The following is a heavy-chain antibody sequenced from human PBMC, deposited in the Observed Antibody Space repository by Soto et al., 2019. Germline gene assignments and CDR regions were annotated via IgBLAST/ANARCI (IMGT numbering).Heavy chain of an antibody. V-gene: IGHV4-39*02. CDR2: IYYSGST. D-gene: IGHD3-10*01. CDR3: ARDVRQWFGGSEGFDY. J-gene: IGHJ4*02. Sequence: SETLSLTCTVSGGSISSSSYYWGWIRQPPGKGLEWIGSIYYSGSTYYNPSLKSRVTISVDTSKNQFSLKLSSVTAADTAVYYCARDVRQWFGGSEGFDYWGQGTLVTVSS. CDR1: GGSISSSSYY.